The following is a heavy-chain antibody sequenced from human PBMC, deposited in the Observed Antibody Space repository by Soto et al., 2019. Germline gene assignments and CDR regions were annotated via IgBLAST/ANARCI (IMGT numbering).Heavy chain of an antibody. J-gene: IGHJ6*03. CDR1: GYSFTNYG. Sequence: SSVKVSCKASGYSFTNYGITWVRQAPGKGNEWMGWISAYNSDTNYAQKLQGRITMTTDASTSTAYLELRSLRSDDTAVYYCARDRGVAPPVAGNTHYYYYMDVWGKGTTVTVSS. D-gene: IGHD6-19*01. V-gene: IGHV1-18*01. CDR3: ARDRGVAPPVAGNTHYYYYMDV. CDR2: ISAYNSDT.